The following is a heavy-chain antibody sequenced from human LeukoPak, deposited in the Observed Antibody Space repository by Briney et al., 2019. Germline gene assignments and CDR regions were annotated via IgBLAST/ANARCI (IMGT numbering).Heavy chain of an antibody. Sequence: GRSLRLSCAASGFTFSSYALPWVRQAPGKGLEWVAVISYDGSNKYYADSVKGRFTISRDNSKNTLYLQMNSLRAEDTAVYYCARDVDPNYDFWSGYHSYIDYWGQGTLVTVSS. CDR3: ARDVDPNYDFWSGYHSYIDY. CDR1: GFTFSSYA. D-gene: IGHD3-3*01. V-gene: IGHV3-30-3*01. CDR2: ISYDGSNK. J-gene: IGHJ4*02.